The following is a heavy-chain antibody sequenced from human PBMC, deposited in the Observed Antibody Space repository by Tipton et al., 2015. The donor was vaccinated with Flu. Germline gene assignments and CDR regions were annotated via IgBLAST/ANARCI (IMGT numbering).Heavy chain of an antibody. CDR1: GGSFSGYY. V-gene: IGHV4-34*01. J-gene: IGHJ6*02. CDR3: ARGRKISFFGVVIKSYYYYGMDV. D-gene: IGHD3-3*01. CDR2: INHSGST. Sequence: TLPLTCAVYGGSFSGYYWSWIRQPPGKGLEWIGEINHSGSTNYNPSLKSRVTISVDTSKNQFSLKLSSVTAADTAVYYCARGRKISFFGVVIKSYYYYGMDVWVQGSTVTVSS.